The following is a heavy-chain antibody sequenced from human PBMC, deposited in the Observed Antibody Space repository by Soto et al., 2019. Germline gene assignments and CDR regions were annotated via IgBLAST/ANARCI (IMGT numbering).Heavy chain of an antibody. CDR1: GYTFTSYS. Sequence: QVQLVQSGAEVKKPGASVKVSCKASGYTFTSYSMHWVRQAPGQRLEWMGWINAGNGNTKYSQKFQGRVTITRDTSAITAYMELSSLRSEDTAVYYCARGLNVYYCDYWGQGTLVTVSS. J-gene: IGHJ4*02. V-gene: IGHV1-3*01. D-gene: IGHD3-16*01. CDR2: INAGNGNT. CDR3: ARGLNVYYCDY.